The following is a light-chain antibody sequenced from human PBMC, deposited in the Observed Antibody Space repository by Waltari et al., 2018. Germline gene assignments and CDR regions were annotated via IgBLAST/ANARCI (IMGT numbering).Light chain of an antibody. Sequence: QSALTQPPSASGSPGQSVTISCTGTSSDVGGFDYVSWYQQHPGKVPRLMVYEVSKRPSGVPVRFSGSKSGNSASLTVSGLQVEDEADYYCSSCAGSSQMLFGGGTKLTVL. CDR1: SSDVGGFDY. CDR3: SSCAGSSQML. V-gene: IGLV2-8*01. CDR2: EVS. J-gene: IGLJ2*01.